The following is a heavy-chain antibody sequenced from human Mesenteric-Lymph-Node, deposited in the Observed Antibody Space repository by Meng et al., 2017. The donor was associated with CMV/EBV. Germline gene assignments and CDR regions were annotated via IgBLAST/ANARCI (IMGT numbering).Heavy chain of an antibody. Sequence: TCSSYGMSWVRQAPGKGLEWVSAISGSGGSAYYADSVKGRFTISRDNSKNSLFLQINSLRAGDTAVYYCARDAKVGYCSSTSCPTFDFWGQGTLVTVSS. CDR3: ARDAKVGYCSSTSCPTFDF. V-gene: IGHV3-23*01. CDR1: TCSSYG. CDR2: ISGSGGSA. D-gene: IGHD2-2*01. J-gene: IGHJ4*02.